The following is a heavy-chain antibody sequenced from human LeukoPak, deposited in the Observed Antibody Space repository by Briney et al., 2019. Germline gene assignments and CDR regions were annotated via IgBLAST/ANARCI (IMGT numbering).Heavy chain of an antibody. CDR2: INDDGSAT. CDR3: ARGLIAAAPGLFDY. CDR1: GFTFSNYW. Sequence: GGSLRLSCAASGFTFSNYWMHWVRQVPGKGLVWVSRINDDGSATFYADSVKGRFTISRDNAKNTLFLQMNSLRAEDTALYYCARGLIAAAPGLFDYWGQGTLVTVSS. J-gene: IGHJ4*02. D-gene: IGHD6-13*01. V-gene: IGHV3-74*01.